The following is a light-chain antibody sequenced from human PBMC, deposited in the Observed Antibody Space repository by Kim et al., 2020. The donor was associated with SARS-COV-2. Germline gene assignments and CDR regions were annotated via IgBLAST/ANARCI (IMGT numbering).Light chain of an antibody. J-gene: IGKJ4*01. Sequence: RATINCKSSQSVLYSSDNKNYLAWYQQKPGQTPKLLIYWASTRESGVPDRFSGSGSGTDYTLTISSLQAEDVAVYYCQQYYSAPVSFGGGTKLEI. CDR1: QSVLYSSDNKNY. CDR3: QQYYSAPVS. CDR2: WAS. V-gene: IGKV4-1*01.